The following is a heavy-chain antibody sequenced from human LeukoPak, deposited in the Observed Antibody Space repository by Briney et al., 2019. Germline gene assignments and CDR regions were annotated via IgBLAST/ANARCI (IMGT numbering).Heavy chain of an antibody. J-gene: IGHJ3*02. CDR1: GFTFSSYS. Sequence: GGSLTLSCAASGFTFSSYSMSWVRQAPGKGLECISGFSGSGGSTYYADSVKGRFTISRDNSKHTLHLQMNSLRADDTAVYYCESTDKPIKRVERAFDIWGQGTMVSVSS. V-gene: IGHV3-23*01. CDR2: FSGSGGST. D-gene: IGHD3-3*01. CDR3: ESTDKPIKRVERAFDI.